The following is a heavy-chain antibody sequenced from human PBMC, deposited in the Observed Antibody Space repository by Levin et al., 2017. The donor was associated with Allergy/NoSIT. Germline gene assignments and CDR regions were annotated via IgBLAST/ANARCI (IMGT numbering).Heavy chain of an antibody. Sequence: PGGSLRLSCAASGFTFSSYAMSWVRQAPGKGLEWVSAISGSGGSTYYADSVKGRFTISRDNSKNTLYLQMNSLRAEDTAVYYGAKDPHAIQLWPRDFDYWGQGTLVTVSS. CDR1: GFTFSSYA. CDR3: AKDPHAIQLWPRDFDY. D-gene: IGHD5-18*01. V-gene: IGHV3-23*01. CDR2: ISGSGGST. J-gene: IGHJ4*02.